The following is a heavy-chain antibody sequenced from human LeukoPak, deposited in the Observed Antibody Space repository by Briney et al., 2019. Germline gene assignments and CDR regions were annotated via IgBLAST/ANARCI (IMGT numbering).Heavy chain of an antibody. CDR2: ISSTSSII. Sequence: PGGSLRLSCAASGFTFSSYSMNWVRQAPGKGLEWVSYISSTSSIIYYADSLKGRFTISRDNAKNSLYLQMNSLRAEDTAVYYCARDQGHDYYMDVWGKGTTVTVSS. V-gene: IGHV3-48*01. CDR3: ARDQGHDYYMDV. CDR1: GFTFSSYS. J-gene: IGHJ6*03.